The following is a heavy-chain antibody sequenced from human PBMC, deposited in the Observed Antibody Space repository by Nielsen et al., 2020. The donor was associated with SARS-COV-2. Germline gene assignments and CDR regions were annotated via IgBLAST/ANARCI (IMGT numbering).Heavy chain of an antibody. CDR1: GFTFADYG. CDR3: ARGGSGGYREHGMDV. J-gene: IGHJ6*02. CDR2: INWNSGST. V-gene: IGHV3-20*04. Sequence: GESLKISCAASGFTFADYGMSWVRPATGKGLEWVAGINWNSGSTGYADSVEGRFTISRDNAMNTLYLEIKSLRADDTALYYCARGGSGGYREHGMDVWGQGTTITVSS. D-gene: IGHD5-12*01.